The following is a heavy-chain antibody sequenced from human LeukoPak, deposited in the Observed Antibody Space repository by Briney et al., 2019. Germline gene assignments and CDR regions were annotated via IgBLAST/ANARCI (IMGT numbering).Heavy chain of an antibody. CDR2: INHSGST. Sequence: PSETLSLTCTVSGGSISSTTYYWAWIRQPPGKGLEWIGEINHSGSTNYNPSLKSRVTISVDTSKNQFSLKLSSVTAADTAVYYCARGAVQYSGSYYRSWGQGTMVTVSS. V-gene: IGHV4-39*07. CDR3: ARGAVQYSGSYYRS. CDR1: GGSISSTTYY. J-gene: IGHJ3*01. D-gene: IGHD1-26*01.